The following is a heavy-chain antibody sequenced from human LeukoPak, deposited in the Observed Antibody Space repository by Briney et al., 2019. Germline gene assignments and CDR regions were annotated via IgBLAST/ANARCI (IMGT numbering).Heavy chain of an antibody. V-gene: IGHV4-59*08. CDR3: TRHDYLGYTYGQGALDY. Sequence: SETLSLTCTVSGGSISSYYWSWIRQPPGKGLEWVAHIYYSGSTNYNPSLRSRVTISVDTSTNQFSLRLSSVTAADTAVYYCTRHDYLGYTYGQGALDYWGQGTLVTVSS. CDR1: GGSISSYY. J-gene: IGHJ4*02. CDR2: IYYSGST. D-gene: IGHD5-18*01.